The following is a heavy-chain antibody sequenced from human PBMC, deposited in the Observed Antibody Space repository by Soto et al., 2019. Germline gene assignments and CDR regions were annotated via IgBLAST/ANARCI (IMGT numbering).Heavy chain of an antibody. Sequence: EVQLVESGGGLVQPGGSLRLSCAASGFTFSSYWMSWVRQAPGKGLEWVANIKQDGSEKYYVDSVKGRFTMSRDNAKNSRYLQMNSLRAEDTAVYYCARAAVRYSYGYLTEYDFDYWGQGTLVTVSS. CDR3: ARAAVRYSYGYLTEYDFDY. D-gene: IGHD5-18*01. CDR1: GFTFSSYW. V-gene: IGHV3-7*01. CDR2: IKQDGSEK. J-gene: IGHJ4*02.